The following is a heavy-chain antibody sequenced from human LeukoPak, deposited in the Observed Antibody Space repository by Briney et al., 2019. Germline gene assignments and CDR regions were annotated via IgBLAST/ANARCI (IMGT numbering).Heavy chain of an antibody. V-gene: IGHV1-46*01. J-gene: IGHJ3*02. Sequence: ASVKVSCKASGYTFTSYYMHWVRQAPGQGLEWMGIINPSGGSTSYAQKFQGRVTMTRDTSTSTVYMELSSLRSEDTAVYYCARGTGYYDFWSGPQHKDAFDIWGQGTMVTVSS. CDR1: GYTFTSYY. D-gene: IGHD3-3*01. CDR2: INPSGGST. CDR3: ARGTGYYDFWSGPQHKDAFDI.